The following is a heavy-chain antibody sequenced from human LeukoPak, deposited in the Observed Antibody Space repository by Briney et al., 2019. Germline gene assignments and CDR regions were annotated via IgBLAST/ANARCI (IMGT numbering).Heavy chain of an antibody. CDR1: GYTFTSYA. CDR3: ARDGANTFGGVIVTQNFDY. V-gene: IGHV7-4-1*02. J-gene: IGHJ4*02. Sequence: ASVKVSCKASGYTFTSYAMNWVRQAPGQGLEWMGWINTNTGNPMYAQGFTGRFVFSLDTSVNTAYLQISSLKAEDTAVYYCARDGANTFGGVIVTQNFDYWGQGTPVTVSS. CDR2: INTNTGNP. D-gene: IGHD3-16*02.